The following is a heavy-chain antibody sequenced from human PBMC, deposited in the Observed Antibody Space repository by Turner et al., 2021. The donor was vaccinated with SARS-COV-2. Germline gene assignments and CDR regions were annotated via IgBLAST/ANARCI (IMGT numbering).Heavy chain of an antibody. CDR2: FDPEDGET. CDR3: ATAPPYCTNGVCPNWFDP. Sequence: QVQLVQSGAEVKKPGASVKVSCKVSVYTLIELSMHWVRQAPGKGLEWMGGFDPEDGETIYAQKYQGRVTMTDDTSTNTAYMVLSSLRSEDTAVYYCATAPPYCTNGVCPNWFDPWGQGTLVTVSS. J-gene: IGHJ5*02. V-gene: IGHV1-24*01. D-gene: IGHD2-8*01. CDR1: VYTLIELS.